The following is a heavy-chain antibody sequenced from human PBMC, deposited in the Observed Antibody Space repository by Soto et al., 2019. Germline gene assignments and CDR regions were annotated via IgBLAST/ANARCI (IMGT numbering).Heavy chain of an antibody. CDR1: GGSISSGGYY. CDR2: IYYSGST. D-gene: IGHD2-15*01. J-gene: IGHJ5*02. V-gene: IGHV4-31*03. Sequence: QVQLQESGPGLVKPSQTLSLTCTVSGGSISSGGYYWSWIRQHPGKGLEWIGYIYYSGSTYYNPSPKSRVTTSXXTXKXHFALKLSSVTAADTAVYYCARVVVVVVAAINWFAPWGQGTLVTVSS. CDR3: ARVVVVVVAAINWFAP.